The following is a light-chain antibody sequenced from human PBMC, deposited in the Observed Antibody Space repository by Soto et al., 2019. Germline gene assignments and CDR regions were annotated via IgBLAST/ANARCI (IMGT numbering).Light chain of an antibody. CDR1: SSDIGAYNY. J-gene: IGLJ3*02. V-gene: IGLV2-14*01. Sequence: QSALTQPASVSGSPGQSITISCTGTSSDIGAYNYVSWYQQYPGKAPRLLIYAVSNRPSGVSDRFSGSKSGNTASLTVSGLQAEDEADYHCSSYGGNDWVFGGGTKLTVL. CDR3: SSYGGNDWV. CDR2: AVS.